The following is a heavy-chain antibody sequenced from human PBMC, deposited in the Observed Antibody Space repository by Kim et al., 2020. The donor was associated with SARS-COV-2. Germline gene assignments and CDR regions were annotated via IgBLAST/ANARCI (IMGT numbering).Heavy chain of an antibody. J-gene: IGHJ6*02. CDR2: ISYDGSNK. V-gene: IGHV3-30*04. CDR3: ASSSSPIYYYYYGMDV. CDR1: GFTFSSYA. D-gene: IGHD6-6*01. Sequence: GGSLRLSCAASGFTFSSYAMHWVRQAPGKGLEWVAVISYDGSNKYYADSVKGRFTISRDNSKNTLYLQMNSLRAEDTAVYYCASSSSPIYYYYYGMDVWGQGTTVTVSS.